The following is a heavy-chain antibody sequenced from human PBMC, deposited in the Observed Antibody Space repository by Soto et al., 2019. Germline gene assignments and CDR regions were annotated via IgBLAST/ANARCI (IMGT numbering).Heavy chain of an antibody. V-gene: IGHV3-23*01. Sequence: GGSLRLSCAASGVTFRSYAMSWVRQAPGKGLEWVSDISGSGGSTYHTDSVKGRFIISRDNSKNTLYLQMNSLRAEDTAVYYCAQGSGYSYSYTLWFDPWGQGTLVTVSS. CDR3: AQGSGYSYSYTLWFDP. D-gene: IGHD5-18*01. CDR1: GVTFRSYA. J-gene: IGHJ5*02. CDR2: ISGSGGST.